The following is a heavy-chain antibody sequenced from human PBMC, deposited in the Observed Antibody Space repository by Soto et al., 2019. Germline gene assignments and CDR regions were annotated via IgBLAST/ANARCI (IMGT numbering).Heavy chain of an antibody. V-gene: IGHV2-5*02. CDR3: AKYGDYFSSNWFDP. D-gene: IGHD4-17*01. J-gene: IGHJ5*02. CDR2: IYWDGDR. CDR1: GFSLLTSGVG. Sequence: QITLKESGPTLVKPTQTLTLTCTFSGFSLLTSGVGVGWIRQPPGKALEWLALIYWDGDRRYSPSLKSRLTNTKTTSKNQVVLTMTNIAPVDTATYYCAKYGDYFSSNWFDPWGQGTLVTVSS.